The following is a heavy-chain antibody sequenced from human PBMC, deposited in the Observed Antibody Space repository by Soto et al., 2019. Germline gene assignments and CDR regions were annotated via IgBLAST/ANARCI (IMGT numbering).Heavy chain of an antibody. D-gene: IGHD1-1*01. CDR1: GGSISSSSYY. J-gene: IGHJ6*02. CDR3: ARHCWNKPYYYYYGIDV. CDR2: IYYSGST. V-gene: IGHV4-39*01. Sequence: PSETLSLTCSVSGGSISSSSYYWGWIRQPPGKGLEWIGSIYYSGSTYYNPSLKSRVTISVDTSKNQFSLKLSSVTAADTAVYYCARHCWNKPYYYYYGIDVWGQGTTVTVSS.